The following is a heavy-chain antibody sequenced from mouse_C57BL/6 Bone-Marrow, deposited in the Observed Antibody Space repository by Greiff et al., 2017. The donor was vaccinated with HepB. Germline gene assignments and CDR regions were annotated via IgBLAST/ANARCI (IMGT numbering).Heavy chain of an antibody. D-gene: IGHD1-1*01. V-gene: IGHV5-4*01. Sequence: EVQGVESGGGLVKPGGSLKLSCAASGFTFSSYAMSWVRQTPEKRLEWVATISDGGSYTYYPDKVKGRFTISRDNAKNNLYLQMSHLKSEDTAMYYCARDIRDYGSSYWGQGTTLTVSS. CDR2: ISDGGSYT. J-gene: IGHJ2*01. CDR3: ARDIRDYGSSY. CDR1: GFTFSSYA.